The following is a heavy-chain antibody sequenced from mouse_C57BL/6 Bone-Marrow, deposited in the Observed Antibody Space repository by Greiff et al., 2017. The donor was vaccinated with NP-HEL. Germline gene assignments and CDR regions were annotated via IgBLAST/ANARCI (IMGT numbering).Heavy chain of an antibody. CDR2: IYPGDGDT. CDR3: ASYSKNY. V-gene: IGHV1-82*01. J-gene: IGHJ2*01. D-gene: IGHD2-5*01. CDR1: GYAFSSSW. Sequence: QVQLKESGPELVKPGASVKISCKASGYAFSSSWMNWVKQRPGKGLEWIGRIYPGDGDTNYNGKFKGKATLTADKSSSPAYMQLSSLTSEDSAVYFCASYSKNYWGQGTTLTVSS.